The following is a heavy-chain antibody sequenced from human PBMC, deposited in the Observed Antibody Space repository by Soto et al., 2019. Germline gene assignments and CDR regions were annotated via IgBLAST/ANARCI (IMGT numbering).Heavy chain of an antibody. Sequence: QVHLQESGPGLVKPSQTLSLTCTVSGDSIRSGGYYWSWIRQHPGKGLEWIGYIYYTGSSYYNPSLRCRLSISVDTSKNQFSLKLNSVTAADTAVYYCAREITKKGWFDPWGQGTLVTVSS. CDR2: IYYTGSS. J-gene: IGHJ5*02. V-gene: IGHV4-31*03. CDR3: AREITKKGWFDP. CDR1: GDSIRSGGYY. D-gene: IGHD3-10*01.